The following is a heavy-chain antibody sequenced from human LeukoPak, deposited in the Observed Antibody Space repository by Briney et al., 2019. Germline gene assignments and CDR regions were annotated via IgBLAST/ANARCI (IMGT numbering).Heavy chain of an antibody. Sequence: PGRSLRLSCAASGFTFSSYGMHWVRQAPGKGLEWVAVISYDGSNKYYADSVKGRFTISRDNSKNTLCLQMNSLRAEDTAVYFCATLRYGSGSYYADYWGQGTLVTVSS. V-gene: IGHV3-30*03. CDR2: ISYDGSNK. CDR3: ATLRYGSGSYYADY. J-gene: IGHJ4*02. CDR1: GFTFSSYG. D-gene: IGHD3-10*01.